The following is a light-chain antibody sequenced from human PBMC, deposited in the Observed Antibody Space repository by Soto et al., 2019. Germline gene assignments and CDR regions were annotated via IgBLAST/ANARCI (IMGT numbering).Light chain of an antibody. V-gene: IGKV3D-15*01. CDR2: GAS. Sequence: EIVMTQSPATLSVSPGERATLSCRASQSVSSNLAWYQQKPGQAPRLLIYGASTRATGIPARFSGSGSGTEFTLTISSLQSEDFAGYSCQQYNNWPRTFGQGTKLEIK. CDR1: QSVSSN. CDR3: QQYNNWPRT. J-gene: IGKJ2*01.